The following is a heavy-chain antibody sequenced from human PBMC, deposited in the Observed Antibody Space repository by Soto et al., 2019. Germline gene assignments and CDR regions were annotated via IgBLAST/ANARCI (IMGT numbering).Heavy chain of an antibody. CDR1: GYTLTELS. CDR2: FDPEDGET. D-gene: IGHD3-3*01. Sequence: ASVKVSCKVSGYTLTELSMHWVRQAPGKGLEWMGGFDPEDGETIYAQKFQGRVTMTEDTSTDTAYMELSSLRSEDTAVYYCATENKPPRRLGSGRRFDDDFWSGYYYWAKGTLVTVSA. V-gene: IGHV1-24*01. J-gene: IGHJ4*02. CDR3: ATENKPPRRLGSGRRFDDDFWSGYYY.